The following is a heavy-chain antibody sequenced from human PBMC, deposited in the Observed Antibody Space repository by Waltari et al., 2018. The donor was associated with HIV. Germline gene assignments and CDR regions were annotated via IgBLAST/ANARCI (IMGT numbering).Heavy chain of an antibody. CDR2: MSYDGKT. CDR3: AKDLNVFYHGSGFDY. J-gene: IGHJ4*02. V-gene: IGHV3-30*18. Sequence: QVQLVESGGGVVPSGGSLRLSCGVSVLDVSGSGRHWVRQAPGKGLEWVAVMSYDGKTYYSDDVRGRFTMSRYTSRNTMFLQMDRLKVGDRGVYYCAKDLNVFYHGSGFDYWGPGSPVSVS. CDR1: VLDVSGSG. D-gene: IGHD3-10*01.